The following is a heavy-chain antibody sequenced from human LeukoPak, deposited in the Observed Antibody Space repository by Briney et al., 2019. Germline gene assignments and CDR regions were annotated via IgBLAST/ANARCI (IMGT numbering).Heavy chain of an antibody. Sequence: PGRSLRLSCAASGFTFSTYGMHWVRQAPGKGLEWVAVILYDGSNKYYADSVKGRFTISRDNSKNTLYLQMNSLRAEDTAVYYCARDNSGGAYYFDYWGQGTLVTVSS. J-gene: IGHJ4*02. D-gene: IGHD2-15*01. V-gene: IGHV3-33*01. CDR2: ILYDGSNK. CDR3: ARDNSGGAYYFDY. CDR1: GFTFSTYG.